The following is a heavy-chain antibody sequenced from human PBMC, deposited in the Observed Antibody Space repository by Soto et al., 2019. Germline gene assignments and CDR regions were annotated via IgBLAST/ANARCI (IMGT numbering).Heavy chain of an antibody. D-gene: IGHD7-27*01. CDR1: GFSLSTNGVG. CDR3: ARRRMVTGEFDY. Sequence: QITLKESGPTLVNPTQTLTLTCTFSGFSLSTNGVGVGWIRQPPRKALEWLALIYWGDDKRYSPSLKSRLTITKDTSKNQVVLTMTNMDPVDTATYYCARRRMVTGEFDYWGQGTLVTVSS. J-gene: IGHJ4*02. V-gene: IGHV2-5*02. CDR2: IYWGDDK.